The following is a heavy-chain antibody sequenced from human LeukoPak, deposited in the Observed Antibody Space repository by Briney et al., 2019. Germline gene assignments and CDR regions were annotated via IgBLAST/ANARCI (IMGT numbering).Heavy chain of an antibody. D-gene: IGHD3-10*02. Sequence: GGSLRLSCAASGFTFSSYEMNWVRQAPGKGLEWVSYISSSGTTIYYADSVKGRFTISRYNAKNSLYLQMNSLRAEDTAVYYCAELGITMIGGVWGKGTTVTISS. CDR1: GFTFSSYE. V-gene: IGHV3-48*03. CDR2: ISSSGTTI. CDR3: AELGITMIGGV. J-gene: IGHJ6*04.